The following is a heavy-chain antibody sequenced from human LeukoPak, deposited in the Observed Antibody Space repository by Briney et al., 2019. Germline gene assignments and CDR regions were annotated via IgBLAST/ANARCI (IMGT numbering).Heavy chain of an antibody. CDR2: INPNSGGT. CDR1: GYTFTGYY. CDR3: ARALNWNYVGFDY. J-gene: IGHJ4*02. V-gene: IGHV1-2*02. D-gene: IGHD1-7*01. Sequence: GASVKVSCKASGYTFTGYYMHWVRQAPGQGLEWMGWINPNSGGTNYAQKFQGRVTMTRDTSISTAYMELSRLRSDDTAVYYCARALNWNYVGFDYWGQGTLVTVSS.